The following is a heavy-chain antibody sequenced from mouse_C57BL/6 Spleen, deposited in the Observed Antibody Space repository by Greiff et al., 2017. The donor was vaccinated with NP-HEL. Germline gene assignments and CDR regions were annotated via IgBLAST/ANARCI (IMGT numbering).Heavy chain of an antibody. CDR2: IYPGSGNT. V-gene: IGHV1-84*01. CDR3: ASYDYDGEVGYAMDY. J-gene: IGHJ4*01. Sequence: QVQLKESGPELVKPGASVKISCKASGYTFTDYYINWVKQRPGQGLEWIGWIYPGSGNTKYNEKFKGKATLTVDTSSSTAYMQLSSLTSEDSAVYFCASYDYDGEVGYAMDYWGQGTSVTVSS. D-gene: IGHD2-4*01. CDR1: GYTFTDYY.